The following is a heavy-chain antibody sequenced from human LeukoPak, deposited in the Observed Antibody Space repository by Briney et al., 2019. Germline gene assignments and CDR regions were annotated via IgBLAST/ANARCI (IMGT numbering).Heavy chain of an antibody. D-gene: IGHD6-19*01. CDR1: GFTFDDYA. CDR3: AKVDSSGWYWGFDY. CDR2: ISWNSGSI. V-gene: IGHV3-9*01. Sequence: GGSLRLSCAASGFTFDDYAMHWVRQAPGKGLEWVSGISWNSGSIDYADSVKGRFTISRDNAKNSLYLQMNSLRAEDTALYYCAKVDSSGWYWGFDYWGQGTLVTVSS. J-gene: IGHJ4*02.